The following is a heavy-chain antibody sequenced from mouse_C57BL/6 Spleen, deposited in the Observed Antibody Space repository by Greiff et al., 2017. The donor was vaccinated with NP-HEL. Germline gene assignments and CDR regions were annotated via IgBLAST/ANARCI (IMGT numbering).Heavy chain of an antibody. V-gene: IGHV1-18*01. CDR2: INPNNGGT. Sequence: EVQLQQSGPELVKPGASVKLPCKASGYTFTDYNMDWVKQSHGKSLEWIGDINPNNGGTIYNQKFKGKATLTVDKSSSTAYMELRSLTSEDTAVYYCARWLRYFDYWGQGTTLTVSS. CDR1: GYTFTDYN. J-gene: IGHJ2*01. CDR3: ARWLRYFDY.